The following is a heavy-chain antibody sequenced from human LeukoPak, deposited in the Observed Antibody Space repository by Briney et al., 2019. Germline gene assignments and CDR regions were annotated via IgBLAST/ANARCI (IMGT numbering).Heavy chain of an antibody. CDR2: ISYSGST. CDR1: GGSISSGGYY. J-gene: IGHJ4*02. D-gene: IGHD1-14*01. CDR3: ACHTEPEKYCVDY. V-gene: IGHV4-31*03. Sequence: SETLSLTCTVSGGSISSGGYYWSWIRQHPGKGLEWIGYISYSGSTYYNPSLKSRVTISVDTSKNQFSLKLSSVTAADTAVYYCACHTEPEKYCVDYWGQGTLVTVSS.